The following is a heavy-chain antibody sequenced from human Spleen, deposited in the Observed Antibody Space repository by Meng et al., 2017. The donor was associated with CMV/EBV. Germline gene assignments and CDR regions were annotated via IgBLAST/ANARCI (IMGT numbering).Heavy chain of an antibody. CDR2: IRYDGSNE. D-gene: IGHD3-3*01. V-gene: IGHV3-30*02. CDR1: GFTFTTYG. Sequence: GESLQISCAASGFTFTTYGMHWVRQAPGKGLEWVTFIRYDGSNEYYADSMKGRFTISRDNSKNTLYLQMNSLRPEDTAVYYCAKPSSNYDFWSGYDYWGQGTLVTVSS. CDR3: AKPSSNYDFWSGYDY. J-gene: IGHJ4*02.